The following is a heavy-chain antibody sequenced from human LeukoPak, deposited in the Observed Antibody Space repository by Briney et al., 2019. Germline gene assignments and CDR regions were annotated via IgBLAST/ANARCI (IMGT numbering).Heavy chain of an antibody. V-gene: IGHV1-8*03. Sequence: GASVKVSCKASGYSFTNYDINWVRQAPGQGLEWMGWMKPNSGDTGYAQKFQGRVTFSRNTSISTAYMELTNMRSEDMAVYYCARCDYDTTINPNWFDPWGQGTLVTVSS. D-gene: IGHD3-22*01. CDR3: ARCDYDTTINPNWFDP. CDR2: MKPNSGDT. CDR1: GYSFTNYD. J-gene: IGHJ5*02.